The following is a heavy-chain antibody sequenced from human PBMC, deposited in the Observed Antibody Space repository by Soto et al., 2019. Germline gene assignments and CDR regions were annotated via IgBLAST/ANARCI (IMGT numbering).Heavy chain of an antibody. D-gene: IGHD3-22*01. Sequence: GASVKVSCKASGYTFTSYGISWVRQAPGQGLEWMGWISAYNGNTNYAQKLQGRVTMTTDTSTSTAYMELRSLRSDDTAVYYCARIDYYDSSRYYYVDWGQGTLVTVAS. CDR1: GYTFTSYG. V-gene: IGHV1-18*01. CDR2: ISAYNGNT. J-gene: IGHJ4*02. CDR3: ARIDYYDSSRYYYVD.